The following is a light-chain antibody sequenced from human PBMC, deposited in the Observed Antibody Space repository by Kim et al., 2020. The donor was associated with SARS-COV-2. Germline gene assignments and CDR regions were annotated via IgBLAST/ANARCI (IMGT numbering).Light chain of an antibody. CDR3: CSYAGSYTHVV. Sequence: QSALTQPRSVSGSPGQSVTISCTGTSSDVGGYNYVSWYQQHPGKAPELMIYDVSKRPSGVPDRFSGSKSGNTASLTISGLQAEDEADYYCCSYAGSYTHVVFGGGTQLTVL. J-gene: IGLJ2*01. V-gene: IGLV2-11*01. CDR2: DVS. CDR1: SSDVGGYNY.